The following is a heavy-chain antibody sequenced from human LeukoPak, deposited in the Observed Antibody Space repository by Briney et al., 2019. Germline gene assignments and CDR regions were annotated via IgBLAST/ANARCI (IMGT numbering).Heavy chain of an antibody. J-gene: IGHJ3*02. D-gene: IGHD6-19*01. Sequence: SETLSLTCTVSGGSISSYYWSWIRQPPGKGLEWIGYIYTSGSTNYNPSLKSRVTISVDTSKNQFSLKLSSVTAADTAVYYCARPLCSSGWFDAFDIWGQGTMVTVSS. CDR2: IYTSGST. CDR3: ARPLCSSGWFDAFDI. V-gene: IGHV4-4*09. CDR1: GGSISSYY.